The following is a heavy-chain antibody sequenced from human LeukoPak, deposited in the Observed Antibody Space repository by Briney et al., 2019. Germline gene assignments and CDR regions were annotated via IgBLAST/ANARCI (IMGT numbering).Heavy chain of an antibody. D-gene: IGHD3-10*01. CDR2: INHSGST. Sequence: SETLSLTCTVYGGSFSGYYWSWIRQPPGKGLEWIGEINHSGSTNYYPSLKSRVTISIDTSKNQFSLRLSSVTAADTAMYYCARLYGSGSYYNYWGQGTLVTVSS. CDR1: GGSFSGYY. V-gene: IGHV4-34*01. J-gene: IGHJ4*02. CDR3: ARLYGSGSYYNY.